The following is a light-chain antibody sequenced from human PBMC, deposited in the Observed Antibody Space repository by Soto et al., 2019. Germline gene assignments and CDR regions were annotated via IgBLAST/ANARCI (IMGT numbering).Light chain of an antibody. J-gene: IGKJ2*01. V-gene: IGKV1-5*01. CDR1: QSISSW. CDR3: QQYNSYPYT. Sequence: DIQMTQSPSTLSASVGDRVTITCRASQSISSWLAWYQQKPGKAPKILIYDASSLESGVPSRFSGSGSGTEFTLTISSLQPDDFATYYCQQYNSYPYTFGQWTKLEIK. CDR2: DAS.